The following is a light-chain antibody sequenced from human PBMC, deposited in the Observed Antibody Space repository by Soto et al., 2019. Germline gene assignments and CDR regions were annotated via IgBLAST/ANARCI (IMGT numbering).Light chain of an antibody. CDR2: DVT. Sequence: QSVLTQPRSVSGSPGQSVTISCTGTSSDVGYYNYVSWYQHHPGKAPKLMIYDVTKRPSGVPDRFSGSKSGNTASLTISGLQAEDEADYHCCSYAGSYSHVVFGGGTKVTVL. CDR3: CSYAGSYSHVV. V-gene: IGLV2-11*01. CDR1: SSDVGYYNY. J-gene: IGLJ2*01.